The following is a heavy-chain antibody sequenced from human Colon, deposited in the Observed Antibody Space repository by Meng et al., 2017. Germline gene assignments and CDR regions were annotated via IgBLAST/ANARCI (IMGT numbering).Heavy chain of an antibody. D-gene: IGHD3-16*01. J-gene: IGHJ4*02. CDR1: GYSVTTTLSS. CDR3: ARGYRGSTYFAY. CDR2: IYDNGYT. Sequence: QLQLQESGSRLVKPSRTLSLTCAVSGYSVTTTLSSWSWIRQSPGKGLEWIGNIYDNGYTYYSPSLRSRVTISVDRSNNQFSLNLNSVTAADTAVYFCARGYRGSTYFAYWGQGILVTVSS. V-gene: IGHV4-30-2*06.